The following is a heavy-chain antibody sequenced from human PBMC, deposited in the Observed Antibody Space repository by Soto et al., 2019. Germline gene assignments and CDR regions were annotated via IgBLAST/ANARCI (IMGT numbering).Heavy chain of an antibody. CDR2: ISGSGGST. CDR3: AKVWVPEPSFLVPLHDYGDYDAFDI. D-gene: IGHD4-17*01. V-gene: IGHV3-23*01. Sequence: EVQLLESGGGLVQPGGSLRLSCAASGFTFSSYAMSWVRQAPGKGLEWVSAISGSGGSTYYADSVKGRFTISRDNSKNTLYLQMNSLRAEDTAVYYCAKVWVPEPSFLVPLHDYGDYDAFDIWGQGTMVTVSS. J-gene: IGHJ3*02. CDR1: GFTFSSYA.